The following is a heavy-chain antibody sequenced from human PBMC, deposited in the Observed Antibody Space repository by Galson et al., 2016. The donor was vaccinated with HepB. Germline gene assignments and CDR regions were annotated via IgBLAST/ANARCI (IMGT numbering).Heavy chain of an antibody. J-gene: IGHJ4*02. CDR1: GFSFSTYD. V-gene: IGHV3-30*12. CDR2: ISYDGSKQ. D-gene: IGHD6-19*01. Sequence: SLRLSCAASGFSFSTYDLHWVRQAPGKGLEWVAMISYDGSKQFYAASVKGRFTISRDNSKNTLFLEMNSLTAADTAVYFCGRDPHSSGWSGVMGYIDYWGQGTLVTVSS. CDR3: GRDPHSSGWSGVMGYIDY.